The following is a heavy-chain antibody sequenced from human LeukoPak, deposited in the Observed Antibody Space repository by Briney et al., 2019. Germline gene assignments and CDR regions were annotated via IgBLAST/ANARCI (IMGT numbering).Heavy chain of an antibody. J-gene: IGHJ6*03. Sequence: GGSLRLSCAASGFTFSSYGMHWVRQAPGKGLEWVAVISYDGSNKYYADSVKGRFTISRDNSKNTLYLQMNSLRAEDTAVYYCAKAAYYYYYYMDVWGKGTTVTVSS. CDR1: GFTFSSYG. CDR2: ISYDGSNK. V-gene: IGHV3-30*18. CDR3: AKAAYYYYYYMDV.